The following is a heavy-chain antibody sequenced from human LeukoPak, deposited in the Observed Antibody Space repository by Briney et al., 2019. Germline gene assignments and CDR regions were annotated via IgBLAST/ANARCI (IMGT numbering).Heavy chain of an antibody. D-gene: IGHD3-10*01. CDR1: GGTFSSYA. J-gene: IGHJ5*02. Sequence: GASVRVSCKASGGTFSSYAISWVRQGPGQGLEWMGRIIPILGIANYAQKFQGRVTIPADKSTSTAYMELSSLRSEDTAVYYCAREDTMVRGVIITSNWFDPWGQGTLVTVSS. CDR3: AREDTMVRGVIITSNWFDP. V-gene: IGHV1-69*04. CDR2: IIPILGIA.